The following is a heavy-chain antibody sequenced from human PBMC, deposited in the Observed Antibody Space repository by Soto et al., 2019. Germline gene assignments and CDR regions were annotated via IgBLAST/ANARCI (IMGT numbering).Heavy chain of an antibody. CDR2: IYYGGST. CDR3: ARADCSGGSCYLGNWFDP. Sequence: SETLSLTCTVSGGSISSGGYYWSWIRQHPGKGLEWIGYIYYGGSTYYNPSLKSRVTISVDTSKNQFSLKLSSVTAADTAVYYCARADCSGGSCYLGNWFDPWGQGTLVTVSS. J-gene: IGHJ5*02. D-gene: IGHD2-15*01. V-gene: IGHV4-31*03. CDR1: GGSISSGGYY.